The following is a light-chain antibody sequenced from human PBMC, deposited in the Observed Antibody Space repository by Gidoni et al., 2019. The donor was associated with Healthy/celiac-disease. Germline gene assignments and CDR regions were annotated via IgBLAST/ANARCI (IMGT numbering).Light chain of an antibody. V-gene: IGLV2-14*01. CDR1: SSDVGGYNY. Sequence: QSALTQPASVSGSPGQSITISCTGTSSDVGGYNYVSWYHQHPGKAPKLIIYEVSTRPSGVSNRFSGSKSGNTASLTISGLQAEDEADYYCSSYTSSSVVFGGGTKLTVL. CDR3: SSYTSSSVV. J-gene: IGLJ2*01. CDR2: EVS.